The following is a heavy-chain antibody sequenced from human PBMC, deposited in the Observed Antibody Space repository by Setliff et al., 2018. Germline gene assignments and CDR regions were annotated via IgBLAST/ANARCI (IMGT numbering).Heavy chain of an antibody. J-gene: IGHJ4*02. CDR2: INYSGST. CDR1: GGAVSGDY. V-gene: IGHV4-59*02. D-gene: IGHD6-13*01. CDR3: ARGPGSSSWPGDYYFDY. Sequence: PSETLSLTCSVSGGAVSGDYWTWIRQPPGKGLEYIGYINYSGSTNYNPSLKSRVTISGDTSKNQVSLRLSSVTAADTAVYYCARGPGSSSWPGDYYFDYWGQGTLVTVSS.